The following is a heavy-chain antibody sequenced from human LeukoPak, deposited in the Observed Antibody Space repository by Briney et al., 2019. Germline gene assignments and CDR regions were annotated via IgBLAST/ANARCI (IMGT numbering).Heavy chain of an antibody. CDR2: ISTSGGGT. CDR3: AKRGATTGWYYFDY. CDR1: GFTFSSYA. Sequence: GGPLRLSCAASGFTFSSYAMTWVRRAPGKGLEWVSSISTSGGGTYYADSVKGRFFISRDNSKNTLYLQMDSLRAEDTAVYYCAKRGATTGWYYFDYWGQGTLVTVSS. J-gene: IGHJ4*02. D-gene: IGHD1-1*01. V-gene: IGHV3-23*01.